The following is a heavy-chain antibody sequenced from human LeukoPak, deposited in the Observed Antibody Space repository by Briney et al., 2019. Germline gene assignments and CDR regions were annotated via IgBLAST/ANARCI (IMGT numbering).Heavy chain of an antibody. D-gene: IGHD2-15*01. CDR2: ISPSGSA. V-gene: IGHV4-4*07. Sequence: SETLSLTCIVSGGSISSYYWSWIRQPAGKGLEWIGRISPSGSANYNPSLKSRVTVSVDTSKYQFSLKLSSVTAADTALYYCARDLIVFPYNWFDPWGQGTLVTVSS. CDR1: GGSISSYY. CDR3: ARDLIVFPYNWFDP. J-gene: IGHJ5*02.